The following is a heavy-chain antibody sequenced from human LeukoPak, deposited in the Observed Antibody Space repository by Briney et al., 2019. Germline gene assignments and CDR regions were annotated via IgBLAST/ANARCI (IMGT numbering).Heavy chain of an antibody. J-gene: IGHJ3*01. V-gene: IGHV3-23*01. D-gene: IGHD2-2*02. CDR1: GFTFSSYA. CDR2: ISGSGGST. CDR3: AKDPRCSSTSCYKDGAFDF. Sequence: PGGSLRLSCAASGFTFSSYAMSWLRQAPGKGLEWVSAISGSGGSTYYADSVKGRFTISRDNSENTLYLQMNSLRAEDTAVYYCAKDPRCSSTSCYKDGAFDFWGQGTMVTVSS.